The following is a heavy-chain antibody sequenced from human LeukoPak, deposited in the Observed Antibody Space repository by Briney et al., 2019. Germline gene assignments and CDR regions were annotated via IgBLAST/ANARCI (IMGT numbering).Heavy chain of an antibody. CDR2: IRSEAYGGTT. Sequence: GGSLRPSCTASGFTFGDYAMSWVRQAPGKGLEWVGFIRSEAYGGTTEYAASVKGRFTISRDDSKSIAYLQMNSLKTEGTAVYYCTRKVYYDSSGYYDAFDIWGQGTMVTVSS. V-gene: IGHV3-49*04. J-gene: IGHJ3*02. CDR3: TRKVYYDSSGYYDAFDI. CDR1: GFTFGDYA. D-gene: IGHD3-22*01.